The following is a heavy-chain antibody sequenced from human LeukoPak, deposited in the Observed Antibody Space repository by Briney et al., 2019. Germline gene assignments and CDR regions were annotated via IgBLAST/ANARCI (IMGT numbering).Heavy chain of an antibody. D-gene: IGHD2-21*02. V-gene: IGHV1-69*13. Sequence: SVKVSCKASGGTFSSYAISWVRQAPGQGLERMGGIIPIFGTANYAQKFQGRVTITADESTSTAYMELSSLRSEDTAVYYCARHSCGGDCYSLAYAAFDIWGQGTMVTVSS. CDR3: ARHSCGGDCYSLAYAAFDI. CDR2: IIPIFGTA. CDR1: GGTFSSYA. J-gene: IGHJ3*02.